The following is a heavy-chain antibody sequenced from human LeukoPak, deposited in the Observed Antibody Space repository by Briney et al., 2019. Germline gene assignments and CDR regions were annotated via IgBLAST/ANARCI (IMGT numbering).Heavy chain of an antibody. J-gene: IGHJ4*02. CDR1: GFDFTAHW. CDR3: ARDLDDSSGYQPDY. Sequence: GGSLRLSCATSGFDFTAHWMSWVRQAPGKRLEWVANIKHDGSEKYYVDSVKGRFTISRDYAKDSVYLQMNSLRAEDTAVYYCARDLDDSSGYQPDYWGQGTLVTVSS. D-gene: IGHD3-22*01. V-gene: IGHV3-7*01. CDR2: IKHDGSEK.